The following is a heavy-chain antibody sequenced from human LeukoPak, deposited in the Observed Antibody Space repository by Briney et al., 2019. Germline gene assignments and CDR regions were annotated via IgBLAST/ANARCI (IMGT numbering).Heavy chain of an antibody. CDR1: GYTFTSYY. V-gene: IGHV1-46*01. J-gene: IGHJ4*02. CDR3: ARFLGPYSSSSDRYFDY. Sequence: GASVKVSRKASGYTFTSYYMHWVRQAPGQGLEWMGIINPSGGSTSYAQKFQGRVTMTRDTSTSTVYMELSSLRSEDTAVYYCARFLGPYSSSSDRYFDYWGQGTLVTVSS. D-gene: IGHD6-6*01. CDR2: INPSGGST.